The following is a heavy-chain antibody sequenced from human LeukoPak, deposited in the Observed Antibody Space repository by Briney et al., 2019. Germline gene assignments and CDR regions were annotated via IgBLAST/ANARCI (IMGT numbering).Heavy chain of an antibody. V-gene: IGHV4-59*01. Sequence: SETLTLSCTVSGVSFSAYYWSWVRQPPGKGLEWIWHIYCNGSTNNNPTLKSRVTISVDTSKNQLSLNVNSVTAADTAVYYCARGGPVPGYSSSPDYWGQVTLVTVST. D-gene: IGHD6-13*01. CDR2: IYCNGST. J-gene: IGHJ4*02. CDR1: GVSFSAYY. CDR3: ARGGPVPGYSSSPDY.